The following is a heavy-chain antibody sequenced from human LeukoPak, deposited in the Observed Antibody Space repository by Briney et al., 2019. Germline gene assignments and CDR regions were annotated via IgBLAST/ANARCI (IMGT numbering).Heavy chain of an antibody. V-gene: IGHV3-7*01. CDR2: IKQDGSEK. D-gene: IGHD6-13*01. CDR3: ARDTVIIAAAAMYYFDY. CDR1: GFTFSSYW. Sequence: GGSLRLSCAASGFTFSSYWMSWVRQAPGKGLEWVANIKQDGSEKYYVDSVKGRFTISRDNAKNSLYLQMNSLRAEDTAVYYCARDTVIIAAAAMYYFDYWGQGALVTVSS. J-gene: IGHJ4*02.